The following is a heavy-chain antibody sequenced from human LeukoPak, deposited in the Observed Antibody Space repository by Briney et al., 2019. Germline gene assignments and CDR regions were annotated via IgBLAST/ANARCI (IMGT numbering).Heavy chain of an antibody. CDR1: GGSISSYY. J-gene: IGHJ4*02. V-gene: IGHV4-59*01. CDR2: IYYSGSA. D-gene: IGHD6-13*01. Sequence: SETLSLTCTVSGGSISSYYWSWIRQPPGKGLEWIGYIYYSGSANYNPSLKSRVTMSVDTSKNQFSLKLGSVTAADTAVYYCAIYTSSWRYLDYWGQGTLVTVSS. CDR3: AIYTSSWRYLDY.